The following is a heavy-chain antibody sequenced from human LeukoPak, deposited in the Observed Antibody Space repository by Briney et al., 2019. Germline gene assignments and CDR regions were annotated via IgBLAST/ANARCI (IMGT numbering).Heavy chain of an antibody. D-gene: IGHD2-21*02. CDR3: ARLAKCDGNCYSFDF. Sequence: SGTLSLTCAVSGDSISDHPWSWIRQPPGKGLDYIGFIDYNGNTNYNPSLKSRATISLDTSKNQFSLNLNSVTAADTAFYYCARLAKCDGNCYSFDFWGQGMLVAVSS. V-gene: IGHV4-59*11. J-gene: IGHJ4*02. CDR1: GDSISDHP. CDR2: IDYNGNT.